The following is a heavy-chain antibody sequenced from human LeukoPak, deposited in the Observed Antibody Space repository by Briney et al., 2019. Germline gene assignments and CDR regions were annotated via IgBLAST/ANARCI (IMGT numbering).Heavy chain of an antibody. CDR3: ARSKYYYDSSGYFTYYFDY. J-gene: IGHJ4*02. V-gene: IGHV3-21*05. CDR1: GFTFSSYS. CDR2: ISGYI. Sequence: GGSLRLSCVGSGFTFSSYSMNWVRQAPGKGLEWIAYISGYIQYADSVKGRFTISRDNAKNTLYLQMNSLRAEDTAVYYCARSKYYYDSSGYFTYYFDYWGQGTLVTVSS. D-gene: IGHD3-22*01.